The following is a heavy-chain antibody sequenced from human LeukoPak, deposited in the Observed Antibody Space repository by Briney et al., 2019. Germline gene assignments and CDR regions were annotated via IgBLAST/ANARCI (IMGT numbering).Heavy chain of an antibody. Sequence: PSETLSLTCTVSGGSISSSSYYWGWIRQPPGKGLEWIGSIYYSGSTYYNPSLKSRVTISVDTSKNQFSLKLSSVTAADTAVYYCGRLFLELGLGYRGQGTLVTVSS. CDR3: GRLFLELGLGY. D-gene: IGHD1-7*01. CDR2: IYYSGST. V-gene: IGHV4-39*01. CDR1: GGSISSSSYY. J-gene: IGHJ4*02.